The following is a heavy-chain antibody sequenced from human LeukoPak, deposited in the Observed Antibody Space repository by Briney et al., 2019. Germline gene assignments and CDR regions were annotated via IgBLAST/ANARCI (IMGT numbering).Heavy chain of an antibody. CDR3: ARLRGYTDGNPGY. V-gene: IGHV4-39*01. CDR2: IYYTGDT. J-gene: IGHJ4*02. D-gene: IGHD5-12*01. CDR1: GGSISSSSSYY. Sequence: SETLSLTCTVSGGSISSSSSYYWGWIRQPPGKGLEWIGSIYYTGDTYYNSSLKSRVTISVDTSKDQFSLKLSSVTAADTALYYCARLRGYTDGNPGYWGQGSLVTVSS.